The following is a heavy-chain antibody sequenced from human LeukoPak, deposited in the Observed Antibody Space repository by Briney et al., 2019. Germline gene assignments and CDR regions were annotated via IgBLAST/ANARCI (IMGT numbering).Heavy chain of an antibody. D-gene: IGHD6-19*01. CDR3: TKLKGWYGEGFFDY. J-gene: IGHJ4*02. V-gene: IGHV3-53*01. CDR2: LYSGGAT. Sequence: GGSLRLSCAASGFTVSSNYMSWVRQPAGKGLEWVSVLYSGGATFYADSVKGRFTISRDTSKNTLYLQMNDLRADDTAVYYCTKLKGWYGEGFFDYWGQGTLVNVSS. CDR1: GFTVSSNY.